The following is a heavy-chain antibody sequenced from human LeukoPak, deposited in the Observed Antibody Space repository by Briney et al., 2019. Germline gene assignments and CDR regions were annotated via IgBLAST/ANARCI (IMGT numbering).Heavy chain of an antibody. CDR1: GGSISSGSYY. V-gene: IGHV4-39*07. D-gene: IGHD5-24*01. CDR3: ARGVKRWLQLGFDY. Sequence: SETLSLTCTVSGGSISSGSYYWSWIRQPPGKGLEWIGEINHSGSTNYNPSLKSRVTISVDTSKNQFSLKLSSVTAADTAVYYCARGVKRWLQLGFDYWGQGTLVTVSS. CDR2: INHSGST. J-gene: IGHJ4*02.